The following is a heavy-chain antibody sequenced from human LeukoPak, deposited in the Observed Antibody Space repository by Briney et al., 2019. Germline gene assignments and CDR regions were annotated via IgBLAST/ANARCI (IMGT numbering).Heavy chain of an antibody. D-gene: IGHD3-22*01. CDR3: AKARGSSGYYGYYFDY. J-gene: IGHJ4*02. CDR1: GFTFSSYA. Sequence: GGSLRLSCAASGFTFSSYAMSWVRQAPGKGLEWVSAISGSGGSTYYADSVKGRFTISRDNSKNTLYLQMNSLRAEDTAVYYCAKARGSSGYYGYYFDYWGQGTLVTVSS. V-gene: IGHV3-23*01. CDR2: ISGSGGST.